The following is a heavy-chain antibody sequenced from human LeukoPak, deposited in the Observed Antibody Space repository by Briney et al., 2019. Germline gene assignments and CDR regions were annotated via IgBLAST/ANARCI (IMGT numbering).Heavy chain of an antibody. CDR1: GYSFTSYP. D-gene: IGHD3-3*01. CDR3: TRDRTAIFDY. V-gene: IGHV1-3*04. J-gene: IGHJ4*02. Sequence: GASVKVSCKAFGYSFTSYPLHWVRQAPGQRPEWMGWILTGNGNTKYPEKFQGRITISRDTSATTVYMELSSLRSEDTALYFCTRDRTAIFDYWGQGTLVTVSS. CDR2: ILTGNGNT.